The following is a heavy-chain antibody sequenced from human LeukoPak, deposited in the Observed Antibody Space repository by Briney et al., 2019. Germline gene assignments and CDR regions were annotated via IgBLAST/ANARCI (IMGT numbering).Heavy chain of an antibody. Sequence: GGSLRLSCAASGFTFSSYGMSWVRQAPGKGLEWVSSISSSSSYIYYADSVKGRFTISRDNSKYTLLLQMNSLRAEDTAMYYCAKDWDYGDFEGWDYWGQGTLVTVSS. V-gene: IGHV3-21*01. J-gene: IGHJ4*02. CDR3: AKDWDYGDFEGWDY. CDR2: ISSSSSYI. CDR1: GFTFSSYG. D-gene: IGHD4-17*01.